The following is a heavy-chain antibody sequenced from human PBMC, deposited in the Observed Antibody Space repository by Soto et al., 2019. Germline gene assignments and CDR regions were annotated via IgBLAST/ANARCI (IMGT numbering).Heavy chain of an antibody. D-gene: IGHD3-16*01. Sequence: QVQFVQSGAEVKKPGASVKVSCKASGYTFTSYGIHWVRQAPGQRLEWMGWINAGNGNTKYSQKFQGRVTITRDTCASTAYMDLSSLRSEDTAVYYCAREGPTPIWHYSTMDVWGQGTTVTVSS. CDR3: AREGPTPIWHYSTMDV. J-gene: IGHJ6*02. CDR1: GYTFTSYG. V-gene: IGHV1-3*01. CDR2: INAGNGNT.